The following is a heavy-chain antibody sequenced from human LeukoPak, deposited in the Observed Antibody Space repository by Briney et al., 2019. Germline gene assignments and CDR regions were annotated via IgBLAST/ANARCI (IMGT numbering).Heavy chain of an antibody. V-gene: IGHV3-53*01. CDR1: GFTFSSYW. CDR2: IYSGGST. Sequence: GGSLRLSCAASGFTFSSYWMSWVRQAPGKGLEWVSVIYSGGSTYYADSVKGRFTISRDNSKNTLYLQMNSLRAEDTAVYYCARLASYYYGSEIVDYWGQGTLVTVSS. D-gene: IGHD3-10*01. J-gene: IGHJ4*02. CDR3: ARLASYYYGSEIVDY.